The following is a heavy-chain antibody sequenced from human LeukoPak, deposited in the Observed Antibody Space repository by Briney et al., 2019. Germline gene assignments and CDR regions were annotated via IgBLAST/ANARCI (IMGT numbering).Heavy chain of an antibody. D-gene: IGHD6-19*01. Sequence: GGSLRLSCAPSGFTFSTYAVSWVRQAPGKGLEWVSSISGSGGSTSYADSVKGRFTISRDNSKNTLYLQMNSLRAEDTAIYYCARVAGTKCFDYWGQGTLVTVSS. V-gene: IGHV3-23*01. CDR2: ISGSGGST. CDR1: GFTFSTYA. CDR3: ARVAGTKCFDY. J-gene: IGHJ4*02.